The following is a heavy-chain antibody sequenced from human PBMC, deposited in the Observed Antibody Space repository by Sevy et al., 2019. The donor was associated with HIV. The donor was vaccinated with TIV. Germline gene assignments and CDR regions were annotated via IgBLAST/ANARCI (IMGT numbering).Heavy chain of an antibody. CDR2: IYYSGST. D-gene: IGHD3-3*01. Sequence: SETLSLTCTVSGGSISSSSYYWGWIRQPPGKGLEWIGSIYYSGSTYYNPSLKSRVTISADTSKNQFSLKLSSVTAADTAVYYCARLDFWSGYPYFDYWGQGTLVTVSS. CDR1: GGSISSSSYY. CDR3: ARLDFWSGYPYFDY. J-gene: IGHJ4*02. V-gene: IGHV4-39*01.